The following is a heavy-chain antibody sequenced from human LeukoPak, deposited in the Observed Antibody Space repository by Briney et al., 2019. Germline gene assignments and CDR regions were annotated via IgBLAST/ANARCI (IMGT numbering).Heavy chain of an antibody. V-gene: IGHV3-48*01. D-gene: IGHD2-21*02. Sequence: GGSLRLSCAASGFTFNAFGMNWVRQAPGKGLGWVSYIGTTSGAIYYADSVKGRFTISRDSAKNSLYLQMNSLRAEDTAVYYCARFRTWGDKAFDYWGQGTLVTVSS. J-gene: IGHJ4*02. CDR2: IGTTSGAI. CDR1: GFTFNAFG. CDR3: ARFRTWGDKAFDY.